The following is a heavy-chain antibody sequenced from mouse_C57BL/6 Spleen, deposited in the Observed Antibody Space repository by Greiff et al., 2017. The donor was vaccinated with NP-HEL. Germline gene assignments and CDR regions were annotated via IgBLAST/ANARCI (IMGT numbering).Heavy chain of an antibody. Sequence: VQLQQSGPGLVKPSQSLSLTCSVTGYSITSGYYWNWIRQFPGNKLEWMGYISYDGSNNYNPSLKNRISITRDTSKNQFFLKLNSVTTEDTATYYCARHYDYDWFAYWGQGTLVTVSA. CDR3: ARHYDYDWFAY. D-gene: IGHD2-4*01. CDR1: GYSITSGYY. J-gene: IGHJ3*01. V-gene: IGHV3-6*01. CDR2: ISYDGSN.